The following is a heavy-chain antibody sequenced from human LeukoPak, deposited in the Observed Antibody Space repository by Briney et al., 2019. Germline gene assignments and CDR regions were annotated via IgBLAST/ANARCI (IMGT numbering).Heavy chain of an antibody. V-gene: IGHV3-73*01. CDR1: GFTFSGSA. J-gene: IGHJ3*02. Sequence: GGSLRRSCAASGFTFSGSAMHWVRQASGKGLEWVGRIRSKANSYATAYAASVKGRFTISRDDSKNTAYLQMNSLKTEDTAVYYCTRPLITYCGGDCYAPDAFDIWGQGTMVTVSS. CDR2: IRSKANSYAT. D-gene: IGHD2-21*02. CDR3: TRPLITYCGGDCYAPDAFDI.